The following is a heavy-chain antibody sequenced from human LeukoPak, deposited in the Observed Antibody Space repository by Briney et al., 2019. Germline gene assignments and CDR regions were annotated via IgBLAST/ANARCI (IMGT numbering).Heavy chain of an antibody. V-gene: IGHV3-66*02. CDR1: GFTVSSNY. CDR2: IYSGGST. Sequence: SGGSLRLSCAASGFTVSSNYMSWVRQAPGKGLEWVSVIYSGGSTYYADSVKGRFTTSRDNSKNTLYLQMNSLRAEDTAVYYCAREVHDSSGYYYYDYWGQGTLVTVSS. J-gene: IGHJ4*02. CDR3: AREVHDSSGYYYYDY. D-gene: IGHD3-22*01.